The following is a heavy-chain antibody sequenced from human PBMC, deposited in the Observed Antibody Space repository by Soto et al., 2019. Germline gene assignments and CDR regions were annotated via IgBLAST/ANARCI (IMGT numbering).Heavy chain of an antibody. V-gene: IGHV1-46*01. D-gene: IGHD3-10*01. CDR3: ARAPRAPMQLLIPPSHAFDI. J-gene: IGHJ3*02. CDR1: GYTFTSYY. CDR2: INPSGGST. Sequence: GASVKVSCKASGYTFTSYYMHWVRQAPGQGLEWMGIINPSGGSTSYAQKFQGRVTMTRDTSTSTVYMELSSLRSEDTAVYYCARAPRAPMQLLIPPSHAFDIWGQGTMVTVSS.